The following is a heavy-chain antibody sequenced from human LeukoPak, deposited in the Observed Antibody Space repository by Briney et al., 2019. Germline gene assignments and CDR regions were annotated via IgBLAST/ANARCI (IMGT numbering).Heavy chain of an antibody. V-gene: IGHV3-9*03. Sequence: SLSLSCAASGFTFDDYAMHWVRQAPGKGLEWVSGISWNSGSIGYADSVKGRFTISRDNAKNSLYLQMNSLRAEDMALYYCAKDYCSSTSCHLFDYWGQGTLVTVSS. CDR3: AKDYCSSTSCHLFDY. CDR2: ISWNSGSI. CDR1: GFTFDDYA. J-gene: IGHJ4*02. D-gene: IGHD2-2*01.